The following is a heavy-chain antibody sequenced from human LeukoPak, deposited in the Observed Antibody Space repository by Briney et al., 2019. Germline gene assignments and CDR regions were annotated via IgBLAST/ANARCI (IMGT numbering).Heavy chain of an antibody. CDR3: ARDTTYYYDGGSSGPHYFDY. V-gene: IGHV3-30*01. Sequence: GGSLRLSCAASGFTFSSYAMYWVRQAPGKGPEWLAVISYDGGITHYADSVKDRFTISRDNSKNTLFLQLNSLRGDDTAVYYCARDTTYYYDGGSSGPHYFDYWGQGTLVTVSS. D-gene: IGHD3-16*01. J-gene: IGHJ4*02. CDR2: ISYDGGIT. CDR1: GFTFSSYA.